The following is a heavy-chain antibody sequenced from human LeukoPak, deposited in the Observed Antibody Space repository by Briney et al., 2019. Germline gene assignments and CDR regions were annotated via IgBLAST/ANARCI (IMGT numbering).Heavy chain of an antibody. V-gene: IGHV3-48*03. CDR1: GFTFSSYE. J-gene: IGHJ4*02. CDR2: ISTSGSTI. Sequence: PGGSLRLSCAASGFTFSSYEMNWVRQAPGKGLEWVAYISTSGSTIYYADSVKGRFTISRDNAKSSLYLQMNSLRTDDTAVYYCARDRTYSDILIWGQGTLVTVSS. D-gene: IGHD3-9*01. CDR3: ARDRTYSDILI.